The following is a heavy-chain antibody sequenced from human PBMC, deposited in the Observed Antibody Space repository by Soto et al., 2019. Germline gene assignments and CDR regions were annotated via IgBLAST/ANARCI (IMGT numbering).Heavy chain of an antibody. D-gene: IGHD3-9*01. CDR2: ISAYHGNT. J-gene: IGHJ6*02. CDR3: ARSPYYDILTGYPNYYGMDV. Sequence: QVQLVQSGAEVKKPGASVKVSCKASGYTFTSYGITWVRQAPGQGLEWMGWISAYHGNTHYAQKLQGRVTMTTDTATSTAYMELRSLRSDDTDVYYCARSPYYDILTGYPNYYGMDVWGQGTTVTVSS. V-gene: IGHV1-18*04. CDR1: GYTFTSYG.